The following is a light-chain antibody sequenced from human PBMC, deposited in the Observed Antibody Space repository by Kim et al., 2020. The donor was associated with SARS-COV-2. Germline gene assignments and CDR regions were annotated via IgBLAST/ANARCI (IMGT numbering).Light chain of an antibody. V-gene: IGKV1-9*01. J-gene: IGKJ5*01. Sequence: ASVGRRDTSAWRARPGFKNYLAWYHQRPGKAPKLLIYAASTLQSGVPTRLSGSGSGTEFTLTISSLQAEDFGTYYCQQLYNYPITFGQGTRLEIK. CDR3: QQLYNYPIT. CDR2: AAS. CDR1: PGFKNY.